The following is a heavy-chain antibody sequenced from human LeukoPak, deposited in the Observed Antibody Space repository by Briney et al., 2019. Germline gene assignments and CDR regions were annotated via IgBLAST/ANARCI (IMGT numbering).Heavy chain of an antibody. D-gene: IGHD5-12*01. V-gene: IGHV3-30*03. CDR3: GRLMGGYDSYFYGMDV. CDR1: GFTFSSFG. J-gene: IGHJ6*02. CDR2: ISYDGSSK. Sequence: PGRSLRLSCAASGFTFSSFGMHWVRQAPGKGLEWVAVISYDGSSKYYADSVKGRFTISRDNSQNTLYLQMNSLRLEDTAVYYCGRLMGGYDSYFYGMDVWGQGTTVTVSS.